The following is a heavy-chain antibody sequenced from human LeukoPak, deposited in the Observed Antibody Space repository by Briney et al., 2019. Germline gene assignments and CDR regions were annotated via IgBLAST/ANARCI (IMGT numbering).Heavy chain of an antibody. CDR1: GYTFTSYD. CDR3: AREPRRYCSGGSCSLADY. CDR2: ISAYNGNT. V-gene: IGHV1-18*01. D-gene: IGHD2-15*01. Sequence: ASVKVSCKASGYTFTSYDINWVRQAPGQGLEWMGWISAYNGNTNYAQKLQGRVTMTTDTSTSTAYMELRSLRSDDTAVYYCAREPRRYCSGGSCSLADYWGQGTLVTVSS. J-gene: IGHJ4*02.